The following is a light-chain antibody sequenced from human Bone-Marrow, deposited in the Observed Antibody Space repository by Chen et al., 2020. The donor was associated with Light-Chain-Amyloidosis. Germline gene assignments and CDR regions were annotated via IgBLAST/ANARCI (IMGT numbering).Light chain of an antibody. J-gene: IGLJ3*02. Sequence: SYVLTQPSSGSVAPGQTATIACGGNNIGSTSVDWYQQTPGQAPLLVVYDNSDRPSRIPERLSGSNSGNTATLTISRVEAGDESDYYSLVWDKSSDRPVFGGGTKLTVL. V-gene: IGLV3-21*02. CDR3: LVWDKSSDRPV. CDR2: DNS. CDR1: NIGSTS.